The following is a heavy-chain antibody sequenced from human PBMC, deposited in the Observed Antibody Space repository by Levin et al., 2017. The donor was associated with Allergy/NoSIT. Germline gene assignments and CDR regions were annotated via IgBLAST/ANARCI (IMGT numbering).Heavy chain of an antibody. J-gene: IGHJ3*02. CDR3: VRESPSVFDI. V-gene: IGHV3-74*01. CDR2: INIDGSST. CDR1: GFTFSTSW. Sequence: LSLTCAASGFTFSTSWMHWVRQAPGKGLVWVSRINIDGSSTAYADSVKGRFTISRDNNKNTLYLQMNSLRAEDTALYYCVRESPSVFDIWGQGTTVTVSS. D-gene: IGHD5/OR15-5a*01.